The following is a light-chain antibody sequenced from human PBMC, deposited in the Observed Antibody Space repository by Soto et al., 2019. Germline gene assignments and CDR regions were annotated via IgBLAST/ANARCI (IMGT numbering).Light chain of an antibody. CDR3: QHYNSYSEA. CDR2: KAS. J-gene: IGKJ1*01. Sequence: DIQMTQSPSTLSGSVGERVTITCRASQTISSWLSWYHQKPWKAPKLLIYKASTLKSGVPSRFSGSGSGTEFTLTISSLQPDDFATYYCQHYNSYSEAFGQGTKVDI. V-gene: IGKV1-5*03. CDR1: QTISSW.